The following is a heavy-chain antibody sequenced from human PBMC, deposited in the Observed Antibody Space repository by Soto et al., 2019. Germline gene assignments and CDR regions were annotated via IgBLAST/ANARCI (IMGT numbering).Heavy chain of an antibody. J-gene: IGHJ4*02. V-gene: IGHV4-39*01. CDR3: ARLSTSFEY. Sequence: SETLSLTCTVSGGSISSSSYYWGWIRQPPGKGLEWIGSIYYSGSTYYNPSLKSRVTISVDTSKNQFSLKLSSVTAADTAVYYCARLSTSFEYWGQGTLVTVSS. D-gene: IGHD2-2*01. CDR2: IYYSGST. CDR1: GGSISSSSYY.